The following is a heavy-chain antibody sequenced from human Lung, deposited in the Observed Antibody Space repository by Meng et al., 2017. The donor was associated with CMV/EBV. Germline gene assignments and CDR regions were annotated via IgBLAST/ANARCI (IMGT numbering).Heavy chain of an antibody. CDR1: GFSFSTYT. V-gene: IGHV3-21*04. J-gene: IGHJ4*02. CDR2: ISSSRSYI. D-gene: IGHD2-2*01. CDR3: AKGNAEYCSGARCYAFDY. Sequence: GEXXKISCAPSGFSFSTYTLHWVRQAPGKGLEWVASISSSRSYINYADSVKGRFTISRDNSENALYLQMNSLRVEDTAIYYCAKGNAEYCSGARCYAFDYWGQGNXVTCYS.